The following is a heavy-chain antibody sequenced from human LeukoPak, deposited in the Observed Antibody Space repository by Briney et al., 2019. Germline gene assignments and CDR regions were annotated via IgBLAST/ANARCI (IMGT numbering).Heavy chain of an antibody. D-gene: IGHD6-6*01. Sequence: SETLSLTCTVSGGSISSYYWSWIRQHPGTGLEWIGYVYYSGSTYYNPSLKSRITISLDTSRNQFSLKLSSVTAADSAVYYCARIAARPLGFDYWGQGTLVTVSS. CDR2: VYYSGST. V-gene: IGHV4-59*06. CDR1: GGSISSYY. J-gene: IGHJ4*02. CDR3: ARIAARPLGFDY.